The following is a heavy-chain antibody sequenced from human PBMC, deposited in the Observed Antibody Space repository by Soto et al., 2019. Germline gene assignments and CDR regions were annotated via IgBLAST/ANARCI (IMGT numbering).Heavy chain of an antibody. D-gene: IGHD3-3*01. Sequence: PSETLSLTCTVSGGSISSYYWSWIRQPPGKGLEWIGYIYYSGSTNYNPSLKSRVTISVDTSKNQFSLKLSSVTAADTAVYYCARWDFWSGYAFDYWGQGTLVTVSS. CDR3: ARWDFWSGYAFDY. V-gene: IGHV4-59*01. CDR2: IYYSGST. J-gene: IGHJ4*02. CDR1: GGSISSYY.